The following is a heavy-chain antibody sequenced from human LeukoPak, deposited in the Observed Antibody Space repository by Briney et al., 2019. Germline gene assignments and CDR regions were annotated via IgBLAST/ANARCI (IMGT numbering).Heavy chain of an antibody. D-gene: IGHD3-16*01. V-gene: IGHV3-7*03. CDR2: INHNGNVN. Sequence: GGSLRLCCAASGFTFSSYWMNWARQAPGKGLEWVASINHNGNVNYYVDSVKGRFTISRDNAKNSLYLQMSNLRAEDTAVYFCARGGGLDVWGQGATVTVSS. CDR1: GFTFSSYW. J-gene: IGHJ6*02. CDR3: ARGGGLDV.